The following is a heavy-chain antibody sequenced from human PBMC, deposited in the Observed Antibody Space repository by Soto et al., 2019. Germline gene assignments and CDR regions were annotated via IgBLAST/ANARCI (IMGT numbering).Heavy chain of an antibody. CDR2: IYPGDSDT. J-gene: IGHJ4*01. D-gene: IGHD3-10*01. CDR3: ARHSTSAPKDY. V-gene: IGHV5-51*01. CDR1: GYSFTTYW. Sequence: GESLKISCKGSGYSFTTYWIAWVRQMPGRGLEWVGIIYPGDSDTRYSPSFEGHVTISVDKSISTAFLQWNSLKASDNAIYYCARHSTSAPKDYWGQGTLVTVSS.